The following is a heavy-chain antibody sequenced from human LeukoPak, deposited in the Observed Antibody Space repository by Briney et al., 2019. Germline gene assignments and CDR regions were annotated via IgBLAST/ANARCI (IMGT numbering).Heavy chain of an antibody. CDR1: GYTFASYG. D-gene: IGHD6-19*01. CDR2: ISAYNGNT. CDR3: ARGAAVAGTGTPFDY. Sequence: ASVKVSCKASGYTFASYGISWVRQAPGQGLEWMGWISAYNGNTNYAQKLQGRVTMTTDTSTSTAYMELRSLRSDDTAVYYCARGAAVAGTGTPFDYWGQGTPVTVSS. J-gene: IGHJ4*02. V-gene: IGHV1-18*01.